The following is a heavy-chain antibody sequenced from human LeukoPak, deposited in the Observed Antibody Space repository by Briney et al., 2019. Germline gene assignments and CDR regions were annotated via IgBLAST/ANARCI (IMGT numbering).Heavy chain of an antibody. CDR2: INHSGST. Sequence: PSETLSLTCAVYGGSFSGYYWSWIRQPPGKGLEWIGEINHSGSTNYNPSLKSRVTISVDTSKNQFSLKLSSVTAADTAVYYWARGDYYDSSGYYYGWFDPWGQGTLVTVSS. CDR3: ARGDYYDSSGYYYGWFDP. CDR1: GGSFSGYY. D-gene: IGHD3-22*01. J-gene: IGHJ5*02. V-gene: IGHV4-34*01.